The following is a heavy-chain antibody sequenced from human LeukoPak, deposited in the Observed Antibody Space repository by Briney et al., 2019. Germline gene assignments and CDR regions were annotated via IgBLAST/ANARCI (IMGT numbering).Heavy chain of an antibody. Sequence: VSVNVSCKASGYTFTAHYLHWVRQAPGQGLEWMAWINHNSGGTKYAEKFQGRVTVTRDTSTSTAYMELSRLRSDDTAVYYCARGTDYGDYGGTWFYYYYMDVWGEGTTVTVSS. D-gene: IGHD4-17*01. CDR3: ARGTDYGDYGGTWFYYYYMDV. J-gene: IGHJ6*03. CDR1: GYTFTAHY. CDR2: INHNSGGT. V-gene: IGHV1-2*02.